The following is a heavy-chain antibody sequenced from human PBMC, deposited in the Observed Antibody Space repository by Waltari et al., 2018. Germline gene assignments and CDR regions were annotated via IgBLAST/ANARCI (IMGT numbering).Heavy chain of an antibody. CDR2: IKQDGSEK. D-gene: IGHD6-6*01. V-gene: IGHV3-7*01. J-gene: IGHJ4*02. CDR3: ATEPYSSSYYFDY. CDR1: GFTFSSHW. Sequence: EVQLVESGGGLVQPGGSLRLSCAASGFTFSSHWMSWVRQAPGKGLEWVANIKQDGSEKYYVDSVKGRFTISRDNAKNSLYLQMNSLRAEDTAVYYCATEPYSSSYYFDYWGQGTLVTVSS.